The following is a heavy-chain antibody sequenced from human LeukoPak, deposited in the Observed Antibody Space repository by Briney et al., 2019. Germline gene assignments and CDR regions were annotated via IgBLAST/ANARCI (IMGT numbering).Heavy chain of an antibody. D-gene: IGHD2-21*01. CDR2: IYASGST. V-gene: IGHV4-61*02. Sequence: SETLSLTCTVSGDSFSSGTYYWTWIRQPAGKGLEWIGRIYASGSTDYNPSLKSRVTMLLDTSKNQFPLNLRSVTAADTAVYYCAVDFCGGDCFSRHYFGMDVWGQGTTVTVSS. CDR1: GDSFSSGTYY. J-gene: IGHJ6*02. CDR3: AVDFCGGDCFSRHYFGMDV.